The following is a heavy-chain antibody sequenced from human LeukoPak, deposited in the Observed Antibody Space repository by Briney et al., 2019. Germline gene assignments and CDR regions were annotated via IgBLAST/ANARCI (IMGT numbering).Heavy chain of an antibody. V-gene: IGHV3-21*01. J-gene: IGHJ4*02. D-gene: IGHD3-9*01. CDR3: ARHSDYDILTGPNDY. Sequence: GGSLRHSCAASGFTFSTYSMKWVRQAPGKGLEWVSSISTSSIYIYYADSVKGRFTISRDNAKNSLFLQMNSLRAEDTAVYYCARHSDYDILTGPNDYWGQGTLVTVSS. CDR1: GFTFSTYS. CDR2: ISTSSIYI.